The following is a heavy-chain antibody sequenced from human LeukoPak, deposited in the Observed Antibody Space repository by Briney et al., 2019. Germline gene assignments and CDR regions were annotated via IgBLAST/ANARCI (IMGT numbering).Heavy chain of an antibody. Sequence: GGSLRLSCAASGFTFGSYGMHWVRQAPGKGLEWVAVVWYDGSNKYYADSVKGRFTISRDNSKNTLYLQMNSLSAEDTAVYYCAKTGYSSSWYWDYYYYMDVWGKGTTVTVSS. CDR3: AKTGYSSSWYWDYYYYMDV. D-gene: IGHD6-13*01. V-gene: IGHV3-33*06. CDR1: GFTFGSYG. J-gene: IGHJ6*03. CDR2: VWYDGSNK.